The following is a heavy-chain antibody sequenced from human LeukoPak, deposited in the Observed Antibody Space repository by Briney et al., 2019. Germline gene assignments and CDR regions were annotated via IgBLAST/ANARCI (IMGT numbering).Heavy chain of an antibody. Sequence: GGSLRLSCAASGFTFSSYGMHWVRQAPGKGLEWVAVISYDGSNKYYADSVKGRFTISRDNSKNTLYLQMNSLRAEDTAVYYCASELAYCGGDCYSAFDIWGQGTMVTVSS. J-gene: IGHJ3*02. CDR3: ASELAYCGGDCYSAFDI. V-gene: IGHV3-30*03. CDR1: GFTFSSYG. CDR2: ISYDGSNK. D-gene: IGHD2-21*02.